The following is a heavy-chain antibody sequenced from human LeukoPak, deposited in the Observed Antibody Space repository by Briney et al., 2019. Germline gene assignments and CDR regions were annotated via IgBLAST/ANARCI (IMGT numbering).Heavy chain of an antibody. CDR1: GGSISSSSYY. Sequence: KPSETLSLTCTVSGGSISSSSYYWGWIRQPPGKGLEWIGSIYYSGSTYYNPSLKSRVTISVDTSKNQFSLKLRSVTAADTAVYYCARLYPRIEYFQHWGQGTLVTVSS. CDR2: IYYSGST. D-gene: IGHD3-16*02. J-gene: IGHJ1*01. CDR3: ARLYPRIEYFQH. V-gene: IGHV4-39*01.